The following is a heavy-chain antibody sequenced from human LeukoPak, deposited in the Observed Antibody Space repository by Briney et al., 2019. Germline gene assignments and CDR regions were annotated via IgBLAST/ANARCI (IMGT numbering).Heavy chain of an antibody. D-gene: IGHD1-26*01. Sequence: GGSLRLSCAASGFIFSNYNMNWVRQAPGKGLEWVSYISSGSSNIYYADSVRGRFTISRDNAKNSLYLQMNSLRAEDTAVYYCARDLELSRVGYFDYWGQGTLVTVSS. V-gene: IGHV3-48*04. CDR3: ARDLELSRVGYFDY. CDR2: ISSGSSNI. J-gene: IGHJ4*02. CDR1: GFIFSNYN.